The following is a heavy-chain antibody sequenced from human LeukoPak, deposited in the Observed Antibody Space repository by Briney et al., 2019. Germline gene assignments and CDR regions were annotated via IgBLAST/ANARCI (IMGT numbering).Heavy chain of an antibody. Sequence: ASVKVSCKASGYTFTGYYMHWVRQAPGQGLEWMGWINPNSGGTNYAQKFQGRVTMTRDTSISTAYMELSRLRSDDTAVYYCARLQMYYYDSSGRSGWFDPRGQGTLVTVSS. D-gene: IGHD3-22*01. CDR2: INPNSGGT. J-gene: IGHJ5*02. CDR1: GYTFTGYY. V-gene: IGHV1-2*02. CDR3: ARLQMYYYDSSGRSGWFDP.